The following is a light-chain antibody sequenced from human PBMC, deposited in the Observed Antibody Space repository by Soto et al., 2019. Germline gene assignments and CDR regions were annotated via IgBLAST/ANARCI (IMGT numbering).Light chain of an antibody. Sequence: DIQVTQSPSSVSASVGDRVTITCRASQGLVSWLAWYQQKPGKAPKLLIYAASSFQSGVPSRFSDSGSGTDFTLTIISLQPEDFATYYCQQTSSFPLTFGGGTKVEIK. J-gene: IGKJ4*01. V-gene: IGKV1-12*01. CDR3: QQTSSFPLT. CDR2: AAS. CDR1: QGLVSW.